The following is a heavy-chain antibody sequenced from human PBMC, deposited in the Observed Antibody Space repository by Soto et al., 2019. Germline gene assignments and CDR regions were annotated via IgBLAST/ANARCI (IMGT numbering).Heavy chain of an antibody. D-gene: IGHD4-4*01. Sequence: QLQLQESGQGLVKPSETLSLTCTVSGGSISSSSYCWGWTRQPPGKGLEWIGRIHYSGSTYYSPSLRGRVTISADPAKNQFSLNLSSVTAADTAVYYCSRVSNATTDYCASAMDVWGQGTTVSVSS. V-gene: IGHV4-39*01. CDR3: SRVSNATTDYCASAMDV. J-gene: IGHJ6*01. CDR2: IHYSGST. CDR1: GGSISSSSYC.